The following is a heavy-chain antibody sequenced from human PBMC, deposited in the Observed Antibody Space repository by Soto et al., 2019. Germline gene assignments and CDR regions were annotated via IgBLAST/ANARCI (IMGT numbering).Heavy chain of an antibody. J-gene: IGHJ4*02. CDR3: TRGDCPGGRCYSGFN. V-gene: IGHV3-72*01. Sequence: EVQLVESGGGLVQPGGSLRLSCAASGFSFSDYYMDWVRQAPGTGLEWVARTRNKVNRYTTEYAASVKGRFTISRDDSKNAMYLQMNSLITEDTAVYCCTRGDCPGGRCYSGFNWGQGTLVTVSS. CDR1: GFSFSDYY. CDR2: TRNKVNRYTT. D-gene: IGHD2-15*01.